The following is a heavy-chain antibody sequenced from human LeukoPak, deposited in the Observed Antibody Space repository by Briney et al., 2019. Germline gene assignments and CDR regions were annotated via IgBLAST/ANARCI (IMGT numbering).Heavy chain of an antibody. CDR3: ARDHRGVFDY. Sequence: PGGSLRLSCAASGFTFSNYGIHWVRQAPGKGLEWVAVIWHDGRNKYYADSVKGRFTVSRDNSKTTVLLQMNSLRAEDTAVYYCARDHRGVFDYWGQGTLVTVSS. CDR2: IWHDGRNK. D-gene: IGHD3-10*01. V-gene: IGHV3-33*01. J-gene: IGHJ4*02. CDR1: GFTFSNYG.